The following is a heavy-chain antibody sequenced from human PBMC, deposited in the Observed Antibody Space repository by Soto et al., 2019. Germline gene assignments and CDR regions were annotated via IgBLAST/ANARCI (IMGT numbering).Heavy chain of an antibody. CDR1: GFTFSSYA. CDR3: AKRCSSTSCSDLC. J-gene: IGHJ4*02. CDR2: ISGSGGST. V-gene: IGHV3-23*01. D-gene: IGHD2-2*01. Sequence: EVQLLESGGGLVQPGGSLRLSCAASGFTFSSYAMSWVRQAPGKGLEWVSAISGSGGSTYYADSVKGRFTISRDNSKNTLYLQMNSVRAEDTAVYYCAKRCSSTSCSDLCWGQGTLVTVSS.